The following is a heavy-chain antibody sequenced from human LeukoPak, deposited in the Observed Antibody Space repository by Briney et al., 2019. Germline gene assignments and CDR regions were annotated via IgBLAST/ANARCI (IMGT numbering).Heavy chain of an antibody. D-gene: IGHD2-2*02. Sequence: AASVTVSFKASGYTFTGYYMHWVRQAPGQGLEWMGWINPNSGGTNYAQKFQGRVTMTRDTSISTAYMELSRLRSDDTAVYYCARGGVVVPAAIGEDWFDPWGQGTLVTVSS. CDR3: ARGGVVVPAAIGEDWFDP. J-gene: IGHJ5*02. CDR1: GYTFTGYY. CDR2: INPNSGGT. V-gene: IGHV1-2*02.